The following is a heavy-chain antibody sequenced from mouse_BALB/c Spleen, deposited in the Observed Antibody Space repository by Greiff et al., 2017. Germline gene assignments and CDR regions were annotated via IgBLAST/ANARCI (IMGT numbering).Heavy chain of an antibody. D-gene: IGHD4-1*01. J-gene: IGHJ1*01. Sequence: EVKLMESGGGLVKPGGSLKLSCAASGFTFSSYAMSWVRQSPEKRLEWVAEISSGGGSTYYPDTVKGRFTISRDNAKNTLYLQMSSLKSEDTAMYYCARSNWGWYFDVWGAGTTVTVSS. CDR2: ISSGGGST. CDR1: GFTFSSYA. V-gene: IGHV5-12-1*01. CDR3: ARSNWGWYFDV.